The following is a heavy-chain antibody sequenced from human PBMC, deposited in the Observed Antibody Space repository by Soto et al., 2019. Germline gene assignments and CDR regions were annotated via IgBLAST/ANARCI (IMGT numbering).Heavy chain of an antibody. CDR2: IYYSGST. Sequence: SETLALTCTGSGGSISSGGYYWSWIRQHPGKGLEWIGYIYYSGSTYYNPSLKSRVTISVDTSKNQFSLKLSSVTAADTAVYYCARDHWGSCNWFDPWGQGTLVTVSS. CDR1: GGSISSGGYY. V-gene: IGHV4-31*03. J-gene: IGHJ5*02. CDR3: ARDHWGSCNWFDP. D-gene: IGHD7-27*01.